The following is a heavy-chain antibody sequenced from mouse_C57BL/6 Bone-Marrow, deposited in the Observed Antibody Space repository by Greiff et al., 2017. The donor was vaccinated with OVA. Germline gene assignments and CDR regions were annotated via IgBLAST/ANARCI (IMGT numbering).Heavy chain of an antibody. J-gene: IGHJ1*03. CDR2: IYPGSGST. V-gene: IGHV1-55*01. CDR3: ARDGYYVRYFDV. Sequence: VQLQQPGAELVKPGASVTMSCKASGYTFTSYWITWVKQRPGQGLEWIGDIYPGSGSTNYNEKFKSKATRTVDTSSRTDYMQLSRLTSEDSAVYYCARDGYYVRYFDVWGTGTTVTVSS. D-gene: IGHD2-3*01. CDR1: GYTFTSYW.